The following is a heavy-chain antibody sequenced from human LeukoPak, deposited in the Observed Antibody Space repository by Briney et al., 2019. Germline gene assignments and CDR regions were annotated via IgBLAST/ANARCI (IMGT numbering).Heavy chain of an antibody. CDR2: ISSSRSYI. CDR1: GFNFTSYS. V-gene: IGHV3-21*01. D-gene: IGHD3-10*01. CDR3: ARDFGYLDAFDI. Sequence: RGSLRLSCAASGFNFTSYSMNWVRQAPGKGLEWVSSISSSRSYIYYAASVKGRSTISRDNAKNSLDLQMNSLRAEDTAVYYCARDFGYLDAFDIWGQGTMVTVSS. J-gene: IGHJ3*02.